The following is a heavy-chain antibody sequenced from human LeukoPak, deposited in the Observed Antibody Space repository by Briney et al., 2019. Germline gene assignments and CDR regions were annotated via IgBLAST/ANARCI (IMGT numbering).Heavy chain of an antibody. CDR1: GGSFSGYY. Sequence: SETLSLTCAVCGGSFSGYYWSWIRQPPGKGLEWIGEINHSGSTNYNPSLKSRVTISVDTSKNQFSLKFSSVTAADTAVYYCASVPAAMGAFDYWGQGTLVTVSS. CDR3: ASVPAAMGAFDY. J-gene: IGHJ4*02. V-gene: IGHV4-34*01. CDR2: INHSGST. D-gene: IGHD2-2*01.